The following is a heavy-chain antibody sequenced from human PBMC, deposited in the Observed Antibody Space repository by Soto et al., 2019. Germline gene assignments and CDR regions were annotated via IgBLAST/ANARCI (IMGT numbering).Heavy chain of an antibody. Sequence: GASVKVSCKASGGTFSSYTISCVRQAPGQGLEWMGGIIPIFGTANYAQKFQGRVTITADESTSTAYMEVSRLRYEDTAVYYCARDWVYYDFWSGYLEYWGQGTLVTVSS. CDR1: GGTFSSYT. J-gene: IGHJ4*02. D-gene: IGHD3-3*01. V-gene: IGHV1-69*13. CDR3: ARDWVYYDFWSGYLEY. CDR2: IIPIFGTA.